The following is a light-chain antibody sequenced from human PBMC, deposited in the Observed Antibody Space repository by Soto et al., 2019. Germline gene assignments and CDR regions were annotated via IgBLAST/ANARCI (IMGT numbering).Light chain of an antibody. V-gene: IGKV3-20*01. CDR1: QSVSSSY. CDR3: QQYGSSPALT. CDR2: GAS. Sequence: IVVTQSPGTLSLSPGERATLSCRASQSVSSSYLAWYQQKPGQAPRLLIYGASSRATGIPDRFSGSGSGTDFTLTISRLEPEDFAVYYCQQYGSSPALTFGGGTKVDIK. J-gene: IGKJ4*01.